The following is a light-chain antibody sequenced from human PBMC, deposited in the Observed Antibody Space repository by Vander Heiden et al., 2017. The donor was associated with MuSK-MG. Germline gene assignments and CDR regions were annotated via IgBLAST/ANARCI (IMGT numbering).Light chain of an antibody. CDR3: QSYDSSLNVV. CDR2: GNS. Sequence: QSVLTQPPSVSEAPGQRVTISCTGSSSNIGAGYDVHWYQQLPGTAPKLLIYGNSNRPSGVPDRFSGSKSGTSASLAITGLQAEDEADYYCQSYDSSLNVVFGGGTKLTVL. V-gene: IGLV1-40*01. J-gene: IGLJ2*01. CDR1: SSNIGAGYD.